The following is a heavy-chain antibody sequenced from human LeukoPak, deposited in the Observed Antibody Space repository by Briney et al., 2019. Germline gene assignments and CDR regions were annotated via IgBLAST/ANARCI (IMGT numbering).Heavy chain of an antibody. D-gene: IGHD6-13*01. CDR1: GGSISSSSYY. CDR2: IYYSGST. Sequence: PSETLSLTCTVSGGSISSSSYYWGWIRQPPGKGLERIGSIYYSGSTYYNPSLQSRVTISVDTSQNQFSLTLSSVTAADTAVYYCARAHSIASYYYGVDVWGQGTTVTVSS. J-gene: IGHJ6*02. CDR3: ARAHSIASYYYGVDV. V-gene: IGHV4-39*07.